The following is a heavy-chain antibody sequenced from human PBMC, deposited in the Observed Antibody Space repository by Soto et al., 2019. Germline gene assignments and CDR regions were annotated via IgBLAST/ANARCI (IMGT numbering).Heavy chain of an antibody. V-gene: IGHV1-18*04. J-gene: IGHJ4*02. D-gene: IGHD2-15*01. CDR3: ARSCSGGSCHSAY. CDR2: ISPFTGDT. CDR1: VYSFTNYG. Sequence: GXSVKVSCKTSVYSFTNYGINWVRQAPGQGLEWMGWISPFTGDTHYTQSLQGRITVTTETSTNTAYMELRSLRSADTAVYYCARSCSGGSCHSAYWGQGTLVTVSS.